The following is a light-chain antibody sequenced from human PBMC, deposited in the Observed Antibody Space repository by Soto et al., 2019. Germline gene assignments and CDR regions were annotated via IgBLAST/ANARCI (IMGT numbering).Light chain of an antibody. CDR2: GAS. CDR1: QSVSSN. V-gene: IGKV3-15*01. CDR3: QQYNNWPPIT. Sequence: EVGMSQSPSTLSVSPGERATLSCRASQSVSSNLAWYQQKPGQAPRLLIYGASTRATGIPARFSGSGSGTEFTLTISSLQSEDFAVYYCQQYNNWPPITFGQGTRLEIK. J-gene: IGKJ5*01.